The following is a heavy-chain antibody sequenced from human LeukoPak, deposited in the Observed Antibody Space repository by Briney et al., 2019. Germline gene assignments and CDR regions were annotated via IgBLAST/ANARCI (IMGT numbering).Heavy chain of an antibody. D-gene: IGHD3-16*01. Sequence: GGSLRLSCAASGFTFSNYKMNWVRRAPGKGLEWVSSISSSSSYIYYADSVKGRFTISRDNANSSLYLQMNSLRAEDTTVYYCARRDSGGMDYWGQGTLVTVSS. CDR1: GFTFSNYK. J-gene: IGHJ4*02. V-gene: IGHV3-21*01. CDR2: ISSSSSYI. CDR3: ARRDSGGMDY.